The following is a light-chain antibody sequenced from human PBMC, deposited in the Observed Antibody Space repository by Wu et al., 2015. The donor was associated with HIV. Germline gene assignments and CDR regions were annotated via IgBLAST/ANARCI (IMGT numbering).Light chain of an antibody. CDR3: QQYGSSPET. CDR1: QSVRSSY. CDR2: GAS. Sequence: EVVLTQSPGTLSLSPGERATLFCRTSQSVRSSYLAWYQQKPGQAPRLLIYGASIRATGIPDRFSGSGSGTDFTLTISRLEPEDFAVYYCQQYGSSPETFGQGTKVEIK. J-gene: IGKJ1*01. V-gene: IGKV3-20*01.